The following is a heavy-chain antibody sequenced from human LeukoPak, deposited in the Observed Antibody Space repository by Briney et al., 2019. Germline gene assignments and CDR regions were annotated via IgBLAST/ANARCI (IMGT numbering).Heavy chain of an antibody. CDR2: IYSSGST. V-gene: IGHV4-4*07. J-gene: IGHJ4*02. D-gene: IGHD2-15*01. CDR1: GGSISSYN. Sequence: PSETLSLTCTVSGGSISSYNWSWIRQPAGKGLEWIGRIYSSGSTNYNPSLKSRVTMSVDTSKNQFSLKLSSVTAADTAVYYCARTRLYCSGGSCYSHLDYWGQGTLVTVSS. CDR3: ARTRLYCSGGSCYSHLDY.